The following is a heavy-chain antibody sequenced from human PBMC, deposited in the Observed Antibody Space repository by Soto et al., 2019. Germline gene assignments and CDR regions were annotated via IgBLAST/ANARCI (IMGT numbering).Heavy chain of an antibody. D-gene: IGHD3-10*01. CDR1: GGSIASGGYY. V-gene: IGHV4-31*03. CDR2: IYSSGTT. J-gene: IGHJ4*02. Sequence: QVQLQESGPRLVKPSQTLSLTCTVSGGSIASGGYYWTWIRQHPGEGLEWIAYIYSSGTTSYNPSLKSRVSISIDTSKNQFSPRLSSVTAADTAVYYCATFTPSYYSASGAYWGQGTLVTVSS. CDR3: ATFTPSYYSASGAY.